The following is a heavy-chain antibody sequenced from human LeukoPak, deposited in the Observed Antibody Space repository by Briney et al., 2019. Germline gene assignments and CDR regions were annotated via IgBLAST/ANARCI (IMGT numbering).Heavy chain of an antibody. CDR2: ITPIFDVT. CDR3: VRDYGSGSYRFGL. D-gene: IGHD3-10*01. J-gene: IGHJ2*01. CDR1: GGTFSTYT. V-gene: IGHV1-69*04. Sequence: SVKLSCKASGGTFSTYTITWVRQAPGQGPEWMGRITPIFDVTTYAQKLQGRLTITADKSTNTAYMELSSLRSEDTAVYYCVRDYGSGSYRFGLWGRGTLVTVSS.